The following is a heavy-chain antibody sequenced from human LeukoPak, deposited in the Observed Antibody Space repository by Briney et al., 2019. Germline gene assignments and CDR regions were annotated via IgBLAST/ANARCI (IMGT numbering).Heavy chain of an antibody. CDR1: GGSFSGFH. CDR3: ARVTMVRGVRGFDY. Sequence: SETLSLTCAVYGGSFSGFHWNWIRQPPGKGLEWIGDINHSGSTHYNPSLKSRVTISVDTSKNQFSLKLSSVTAADTAVYYCARVTMVRGVRGFDYWGQGTLVTVSS. D-gene: IGHD3-10*01. J-gene: IGHJ4*02. V-gene: IGHV4-34*01. CDR2: INHSGST.